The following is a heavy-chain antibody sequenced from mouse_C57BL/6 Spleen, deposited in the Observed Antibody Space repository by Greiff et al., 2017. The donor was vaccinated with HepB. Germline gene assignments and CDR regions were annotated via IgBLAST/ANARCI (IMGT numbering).Heavy chain of an antibody. D-gene: IGHD1-1*01. CDR3: ARDYGSGYYFDY. V-gene: IGHV1-82*01. J-gene: IGHJ2*01. CDR1: GYAFSSSW. CDR2: IYPGDGDT. Sequence: VKLMESGPELVKPGASVKISCKASGYAFSSSWMNWVKQRPGKGLEWIGRIYPGDGDTNYNGKFKGKATLTADKSSSTAYMQLSSLTSEDSAVYFCARDYGSGYYFDYWGQGTTLTVSS.